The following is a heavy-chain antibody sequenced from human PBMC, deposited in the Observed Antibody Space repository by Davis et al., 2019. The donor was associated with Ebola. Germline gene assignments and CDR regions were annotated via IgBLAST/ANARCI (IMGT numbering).Heavy chain of an antibody. V-gene: IGHV3-9*01. CDR2: IGCTSGNI. D-gene: IGHD2-15*01. CDR1: GFTFEDHT. J-gene: IGHJ4*02. Sequence: SLKISCAASGFTFEDHTRPWVRPAPGRSMQWDSDIGCTSGNIGYADSVKGRFTISRDNAKNSLYLQMNSMRTDDTALYYCAKDRCSGVSCNFDYWGQGTLVTVSS. CDR3: AKDRCSGVSCNFDY.